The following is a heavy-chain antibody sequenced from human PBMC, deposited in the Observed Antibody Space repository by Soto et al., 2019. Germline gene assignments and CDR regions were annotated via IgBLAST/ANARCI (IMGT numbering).Heavy chain of an antibody. CDR1: GFTFSSYG. Sequence: QVQLVESGGGVVQPGRSLRLSCAASGFTFSSYGMHWVRQAPGKGLEWVAVISYDGSNKYYADSVKGRFTISRDKSKNSRYMQMSSMRAEDTAVYYGAKEEGRGYSGPVDFAYWGQRSMVTVSS. J-gene: IGHJ4*02. CDR3: AKEEGRGYSGPVDFAY. D-gene: IGHD6-13*01. V-gene: IGHV3-30*18. CDR2: ISYDGSNK.